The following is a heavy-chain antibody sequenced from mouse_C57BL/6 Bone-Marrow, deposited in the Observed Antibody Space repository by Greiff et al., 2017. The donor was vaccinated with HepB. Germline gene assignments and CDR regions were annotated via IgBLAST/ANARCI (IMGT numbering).Heavy chain of an antibody. CDR1: GYTFTSYG. D-gene: IGHD2-3*01. V-gene: IGHV1-81*01. J-gene: IGHJ4*01. CDR3: ARWRLLRGYAMDY. CDR2: IYPRSGNT. Sequence: VKLMESGAELARPGASVKLSCKASGYTFTSYGISWVKQRTGQGLEWIGEIYPRSGNTYYNEKFKGKATLTADKSSSTAYMELRSLTSEDSAVYFCARWRLLRGYAMDYWGQGTSVTVSS.